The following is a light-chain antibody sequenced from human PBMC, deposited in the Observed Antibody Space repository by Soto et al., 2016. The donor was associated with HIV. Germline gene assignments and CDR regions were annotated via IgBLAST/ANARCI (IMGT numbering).Light chain of an antibody. Sequence: SYELTQPPSVSVAPGKTARITRGGNNIGIKSVHWYQQKPGQAPVLVVYDDSDRPSGIPERFSGSNSGNTATLTISRVEAGDEADYYCQVWDSSSDHYVFGTGTKVTVL. CDR1: NIGIKS. J-gene: IGLJ1*01. V-gene: IGLV3-21*03. CDR2: DDS. CDR3: QVWDSSSDHYV.